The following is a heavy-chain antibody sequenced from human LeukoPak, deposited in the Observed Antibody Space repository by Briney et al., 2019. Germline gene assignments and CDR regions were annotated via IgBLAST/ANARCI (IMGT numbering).Heavy chain of an antibody. Sequence: GESLKISCKGSGYSFTSYWIGWVRQMPGKGLEWMGIIYPGDSDTRYSPSFQGQVTISADKSISTAYLQWSSLKASDTAMYYCARQVYSGLRPPALDAFDIWGQGTMVTVSS. CDR3: ARQVYSGLRPPALDAFDI. CDR2: IYPGDSDT. CDR1: GYSFTSYW. J-gene: IGHJ3*02. D-gene: IGHD5-12*01. V-gene: IGHV5-51*01.